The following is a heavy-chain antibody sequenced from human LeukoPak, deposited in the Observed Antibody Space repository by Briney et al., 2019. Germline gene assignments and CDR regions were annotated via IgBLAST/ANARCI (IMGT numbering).Heavy chain of an antibody. J-gene: IGHJ4*02. V-gene: IGHV1-24*01. CDR2: FDPEGGET. CDR3: ATEISGDYFFDY. Sequence: GASVTVSCKVSGYTLTELSMHWVRQAPGKGLEWMGGFDPEGGETIYAQKFQGRVTMTEDTSTDTAYMELSSLRSEDTAVYYCATEISGDYFFDYWGQGTLVTVSS. D-gene: IGHD4-17*01. CDR1: GYTLTELS.